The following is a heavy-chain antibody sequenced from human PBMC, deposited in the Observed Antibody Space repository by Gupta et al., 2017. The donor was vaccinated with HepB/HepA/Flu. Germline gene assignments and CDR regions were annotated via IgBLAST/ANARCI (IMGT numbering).Heavy chain of an antibody. CDR1: GFSLNTSGVG. Sequence: QITLKESGPTLLKPTQTLTLTCTFSGFSLNTSGVGVAWLRQPPGKALEWLALIYWDDDRRYSPSLRNRLNITKDTSRNHVFLMMTNVDALDTATYFCARSRGPFDLWGQGTLVTVSS. J-gene: IGHJ5*02. V-gene: IGHV2-5*02. CDR2: IYWDDDR. CDR3: ARSRGPFDL.